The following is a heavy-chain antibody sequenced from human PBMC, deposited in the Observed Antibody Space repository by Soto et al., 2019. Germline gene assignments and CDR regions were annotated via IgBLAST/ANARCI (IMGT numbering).Heavy chain of an antibody. CDR1: GFTFSSYG. CDR2: IWYDGSNK. Sequence: PGGSLRLSCAASGFTFSSYGRHWVRQAPGKGLEWVAVIWYDGSNKYYADSVKGRFTISRDNSKNTLYLQMNSLRAEDTAVYYCARGSTNYVRRHPLDYWGQGTLVTVSS. CDR3: ARGSTNYVRRHPLDY. D-gene: IGHD1-7*01. J-gene: IGHJ4*02. V-gene: IGHV3-33*01.